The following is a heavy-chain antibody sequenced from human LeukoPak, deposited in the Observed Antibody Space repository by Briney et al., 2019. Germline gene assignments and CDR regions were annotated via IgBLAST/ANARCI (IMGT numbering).Heavy chain of an antibody. CDR3: ARDRLYSGYDFAD. J-gene: IGHJ4*02. CDR1: GGTFSSYA. D-gene: IGHD5-12*01. Sequence: ASVKVSCKASGGTFSSYAISWVRQAPGQGLEWMGGIIPIFGTANYAQKFQGRVTITADKSTSTAYMELSSLRSEDTAVYYCARDRLYSGYDFADWGQGTLVTVSS. V-gene: IGHV1-69*06. CDR2: IIPIFGTA.